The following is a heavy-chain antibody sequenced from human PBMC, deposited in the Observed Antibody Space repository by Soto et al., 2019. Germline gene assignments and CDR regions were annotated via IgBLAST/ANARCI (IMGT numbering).Heavy chain of an antibody. V-gene: IGHV1-18*01. D-gene: IGHD2-2*01. Sequence: ASGKVSGKASGYTFTRDGISWGRQAPGRGLEWMGWISAYNGNTNYAQKLQGRVTMTTDTSTSTAYMELRSLRSDDTAVYYCAGDSDIVVVPDAISYHYGMDVWGQGTTVTVSS. CDR2: ISAYNGNT. J-gene: IGHJ6*02. CDR1: GYTFTRDG. CDR3: AGDSDIVVVPDAISYHYGMDV.